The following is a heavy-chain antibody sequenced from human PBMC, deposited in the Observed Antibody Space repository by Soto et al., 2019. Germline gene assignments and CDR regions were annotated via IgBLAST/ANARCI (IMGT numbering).Heavy chain of an antibody. CDR3: AIGGGYCSSTSCSPRGEDYYYGMDV. J-gene: IGHJ6*02. Sequence: ASVKVSCKASGGTFSSYAISWVRQAPGQGLEWMGGIIPIFGTANYAQKFQGRVTITADESTSTAYMELSSLRSEDTAVYYCAIGGGYCSSTSCSPRGEDYYYGMDVWGQGTTVTVSS. V-gene: IGHV1-69*13. CDR1: GGTFSSYA. CDR2: IIPIFGTA. D-gene: IGHD2-2*01.